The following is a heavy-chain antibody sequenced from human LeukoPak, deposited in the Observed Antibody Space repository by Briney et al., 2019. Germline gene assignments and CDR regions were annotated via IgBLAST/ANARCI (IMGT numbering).Heavy chain of an antibody. Sequence: GGSLRLSCAATGFSFSSYSMNWVRQAPGKGLEWVSYISASGRSINYTDSVKGRFTISRDNAKNSLYLQMNSLRAEDTAVYYCARDHRATGAFDIWGQGTMVTVSS. J-gene: IGHJ3*02. CDR1: GFSFSSYS. CDR3: ARDHRATGAFDI. CDR2: ISASGRSI. D-gene: IGHD1-26*01. V-gene: IGHV3-48*01.